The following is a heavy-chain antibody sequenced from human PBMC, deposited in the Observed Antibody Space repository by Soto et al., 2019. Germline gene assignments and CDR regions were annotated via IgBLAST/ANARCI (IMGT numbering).Heavy chain of an antibody. D-gene: IGHD3-9*01. Sequence: EVQLVESGGGLVQSGGSRGLSCVASGFSFRSYWMPWVGQAPGKGLGWVARISSDGTTTTYADSANGRFTVSRDNAANTLYLQMSSLRAEDTAVYYCAREYYGVLTGYYNDYWGQGTLVTVSS. CDR2: ISSDGTTT. CDR3: AREYYGVLTGYYNDY. J-gene: IGHJ4*02. CDR1: GFSFRSYW. V-gene: IGHV3-74*01.